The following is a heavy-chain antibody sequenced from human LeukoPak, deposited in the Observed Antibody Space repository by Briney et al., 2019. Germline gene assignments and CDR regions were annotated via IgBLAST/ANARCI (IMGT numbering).Heavy chain of an antibody. D-gene: IGHD3-10*01. CDR3: ARASSLLGSGSYYAFDY. Sequence: SETLSLTCTVSGYSISSGYYWGWIRQPPGKGLEWIGSIYHSGSTYYNPSLKSRVTISVDTSKNQFSLKLSSVTAADTAVYYCARASSLLGSGSYYAFDYWGQGTLVTVSS. V-gene: IGHV4-38-2*02. J-gene: IGHJ4*02. CDR2: IYHSGST. CDR1: GYSISSGYY.